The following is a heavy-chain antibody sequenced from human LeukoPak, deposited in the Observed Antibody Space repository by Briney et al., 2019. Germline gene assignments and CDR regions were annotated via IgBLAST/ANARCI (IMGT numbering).Heavy chain of an antibody. CDR3: AREYYDSSGYTNNWFDP. D-gene: IGHD3-22*01. CDR1: GYTFTGYY. CDR2: INPNSGGT. V-gene: IGHV1-2*02. Sequence: ASVKVSCKASGYTFTGYYMHWVRQAPGQGLEWMGWINPNSGGTNYAQKFQGRVTMTRDTSISTAYMELSRLRSDDTAVYYCAREYYDSSGYTNNWFDPWGQGTLVTVSS. J-gene: IGHJ5*02.